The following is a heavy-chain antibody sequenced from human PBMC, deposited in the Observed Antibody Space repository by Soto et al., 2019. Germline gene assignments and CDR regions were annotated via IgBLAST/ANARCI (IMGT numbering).Heavy chain of an antibody. J-gene: IGHJ4*02. V-gene: IGHV3-23*01. D-gene: IGHD6-19*01. Sequence: GGSLRLSSTASGGTFSSYAMSWVRQAPGKGLEWVSTIGGSGGNTYYADSVKGRFTISRDNSKNTLYLQMNSLRADDTAVYYCAKDPPAGRLDYWGQGTLVTVSS. CDR3: AKDPPAGRLDY. CDR2: IGGSGGNT. CDR1: GGTFSSYA.